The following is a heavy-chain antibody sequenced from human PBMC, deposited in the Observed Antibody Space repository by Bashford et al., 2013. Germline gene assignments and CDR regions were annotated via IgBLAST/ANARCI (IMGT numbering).Heavy chain of an antibody. Sequence: ASVKVSCKTSGYTFSAYYIYWVRQAPGQGLEYMAWINPAGGVTNYAQKFQGRVTVTLETSTDTAYMELSSVRSDDTAVYYCARAKGLRGYYFYYGLDVWGHGDFGHRLL. J-gene: IGHJ6*02. D-gene: IGHD2-21*02. CDR1: GYTFSAYY. CDR3: ARAKGLRGYYFYYGLDV. V-gene: IGHV1-2*02. CDR2: INPAGGVT.